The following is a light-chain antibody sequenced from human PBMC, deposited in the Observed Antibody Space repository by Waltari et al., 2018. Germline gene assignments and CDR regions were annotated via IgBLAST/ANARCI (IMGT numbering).Light chain of an antibody. CDR2: GTS. V-gene: IGKV3-20*01. Sequence: EIVLTQSPGTLSLSPGERTTLSCRASQSVSSSYVAWYQQKPGPAPRPPIYGTSSRASGIPDRFSGSGSGAAFTLTISRLEPEDFAVYYCQQYGSSPYTFGQGTKLEIK. CDR3: QQYGSSPYT. CDR1: QSVSSSY. J-gene: IGKJ2*01.